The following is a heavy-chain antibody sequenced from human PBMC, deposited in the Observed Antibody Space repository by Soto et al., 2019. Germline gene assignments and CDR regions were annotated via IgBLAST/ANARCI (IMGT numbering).Heavy chain of an antibody. V-gene: IGHV1-69*13. D-gene: IGHD2-8*01. J-gene: IGHJ5*02. CDR2: IIPIFGTA. CDR1: GGTFSSYA. CDR3: ARDPLNSPRLISNWFDP. Sequence: ASVKVSCKASGGTFSSYAISWVRQAPGQGLEWMGGIIPIFGTANYAQKFQGRVTITADESTSTAYMELSSLRSEDTAVYYCARDPLNSPRLISNWFDPWGQGTLVTVSS.